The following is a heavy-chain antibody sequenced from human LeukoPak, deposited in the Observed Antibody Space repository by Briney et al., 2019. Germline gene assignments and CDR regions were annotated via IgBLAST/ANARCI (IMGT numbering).Heavy chain of an antibody. Sequence: GGSLRLSCAASGFTFSSYGMPWVRQAPGKGLEWVAVMWYDGSNKYYADSVKGRFTISRDNSKNTLYLQMNSLRAEDTAVYYCARGRDIVLMVYDPLFDYWGQGTLVTVSS. CDR3: ARGRDIVLMVYDPLFDY. V-gene: IGHV3-33*01. D-gene: IGHD2-8*01. CDR1: GFTFSSYG. CDR2: MWYDGSNK. J-gene: IGHJ4*02.